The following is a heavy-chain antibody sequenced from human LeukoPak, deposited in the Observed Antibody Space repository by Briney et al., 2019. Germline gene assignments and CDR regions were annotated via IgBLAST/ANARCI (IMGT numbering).Heavy chain of an antibody. V-gene: IGHV4-34*01. Sequence: SETLSLTCAVYGGSFSGYYWGWIRQPPGKGLEWIGSIDYSGSTYYNPSLKSRVTISVDTSKNQFSLNLSSVTAADTAVYYCARTITVIKRYFDFWGQGTLVTVSS. CDR1: GGSFSGYY. CDR3: ARTITVIKRYFDF. CDR2: IDYSGST. D-gene: IGHD3-22*01. J-gene: IGHJ4*02.